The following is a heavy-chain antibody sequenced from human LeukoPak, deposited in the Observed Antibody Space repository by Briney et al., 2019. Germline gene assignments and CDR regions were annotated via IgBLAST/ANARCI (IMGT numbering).Heavy chain of an antibody. CDR3: ARDEYGFGDGYNSGYYFDY. V-gene: IGHV3-11*01. Sequence: PGGSLRLSCAASGFTFSDYYISWIRQAPGKGLEWVSYISSSGSTIYYADSVKGRFTISRDNAKNSLYLQMNSLRAEDTAVYYCARDEYGFGDGYNSGYYFDYWGQGTLVTVSS. J-gene: IGHJ4*02. CDR2: ISSSGSTI. D-gene: IGHD5-24*01. CDR1: GFTFSDYY.